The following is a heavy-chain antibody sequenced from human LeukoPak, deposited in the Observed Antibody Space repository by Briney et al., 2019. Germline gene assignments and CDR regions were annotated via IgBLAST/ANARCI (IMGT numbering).Heavy chain of an antibody. Sequence: PSETLSLTCTVSGGSISSYYWSWIRQPPGEGLEWIGYIYYSGSTNYNPSLKSRVTISVDTSKNQFSLKLSSVTAADTAVYYCARAVRGSYAPRLYYFDYWGQGTLVTVSS. CDR3: ARAVRGSYAPRLYYFDY. D-gene: IGHD1-26*01. V-gene: IGHV4-59*01. CDR2: IYYSGST. J-gene: IGHJ4*02. CDR1: GGSISSYY.